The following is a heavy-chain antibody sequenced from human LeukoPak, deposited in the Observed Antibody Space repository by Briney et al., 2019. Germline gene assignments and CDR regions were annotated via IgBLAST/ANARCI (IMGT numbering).Heavy chain of an antibody. V-gene: IGHV4-59*01. J-gene: IGHJ5*02. CDR2: IYYSGST. D-gene: IGHD4-17*01. Sequence: SETLSLTCTVSGGSISSYYWSWIPQPPGKGLEWIGYIYYSGSTNYNPSLKSRVTISVDTSKNQFSLKLSSVTAADTAVYYCARDVRRSTVTTGWFDPWGQGTLVTVSS. CDR3: ARDVRRSTVTTGWFDP. CDR1: GGSISSYY.